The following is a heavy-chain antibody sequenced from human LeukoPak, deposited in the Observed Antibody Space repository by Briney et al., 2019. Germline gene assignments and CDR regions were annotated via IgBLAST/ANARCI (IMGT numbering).Heavy chain of an antibody. D-gene: IGHD1-26*01. CDR1: EFSFGSYA. CDR3: AKGGGSYFRRVTYYYYYMDV. V-gene: IGHV3-23*01. Sequence: GGSLRLSCAASEFSFGSYAMSWVRQVPGKGLQWVSGISGSGGSTYYADSVNGRFTISRDNSKNTLYLQMISLRAEDTAVYYCAKGGGSYFRRVTYYYYYMDVWGKGTTVTVSS. J-gene: IGHJ6*03. CDR2: ISGSGGST.